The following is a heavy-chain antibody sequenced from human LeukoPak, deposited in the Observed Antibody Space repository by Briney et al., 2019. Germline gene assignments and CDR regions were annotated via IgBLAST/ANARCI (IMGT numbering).Heavy chain of an antibody. D-gene: IGHD4-17*01. J-gene: IGHJ6*02. CDR1: GFTFSSYG. CDR2: IWYDGINK. V-gene: IGHV3-33*01. CDR3: ARGDYGDYATGGSGMDV. Sequence: PGRSLRLSCAASGFTFSSYGMHWVRQAPGKGLEWVAVIWYDGINKYYADSVKGRFTISRDNSKNTLYLQMNSLRAEDTAVYYCARGDYGDYATGGSGMDVWGQGTTVTVSS.